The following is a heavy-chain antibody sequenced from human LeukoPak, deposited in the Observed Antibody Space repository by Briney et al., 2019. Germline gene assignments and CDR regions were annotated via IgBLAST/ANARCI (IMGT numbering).Heavy chain of an antibody. D-gene: IGHD6-13*01. CDR2: ISWNSGSI. V-gene: IGHV3-9*01. CDR3: AKDISPGIAAPFDI. Sequence: GGSLRLSCAASGFTFDDYAMHWVRQAPGKGLEWVSGISWNSGSIGYADSVKGRFTISRDNAKNSLYLQMNSLRAEDTALYYCAKDISPGIAAPFDIWGLGTMVTVSS. CDR1: GFTFDDYA. J-gene: IGHJ3*02.